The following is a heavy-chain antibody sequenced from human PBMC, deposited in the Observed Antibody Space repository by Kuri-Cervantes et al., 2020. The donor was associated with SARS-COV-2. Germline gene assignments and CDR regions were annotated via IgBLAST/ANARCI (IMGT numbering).Heavy chain of an antibody. CDR1: GYTFTSHG. CDR2: ISAYNGNT. Sequence: ASVKVSCKASGYTFTSHGISWVRQAPGQGLEWMGWISAYNGNTNYTQKLQDRVTMTTDTSTSTAYMELRSLRSDDTAVYYCARVLGSDVYGAVPNDYWGQGTLVTVSS. D-gene: IGHD4-17*01. V-gene: IGHV1-18*01. J-gene: IGHJ4*02. CDR3: ARVLGSDVYGAVPNDY.